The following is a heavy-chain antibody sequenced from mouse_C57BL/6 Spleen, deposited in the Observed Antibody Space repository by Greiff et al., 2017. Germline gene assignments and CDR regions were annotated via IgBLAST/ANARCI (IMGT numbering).Heavy chain of an antibody. CDR2: ISSGSSTI. Sequence: EVKLVESGGGLVKPGGSLKLSCAASGFTFSDYGMHWVRQAPEKGLEWVAYISSGSSTIYYADTVKGRFTISRDNAKNTLFLQMTSLRSEDTAMYYCARDLTTVPFAYWGQGTLVTVSA. J-gene: IGHJ3*01. V-gene: IGHV5-17*01. CDR1: GFTFSDYG. D-gene: IGHD1-1*01. CDR3: ARDLTTVPFAY.